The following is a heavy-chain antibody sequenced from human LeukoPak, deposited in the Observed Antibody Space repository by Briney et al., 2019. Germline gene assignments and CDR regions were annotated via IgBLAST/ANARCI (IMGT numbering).Heavy chain of an antibody. CDR3: ARTGGGLDYYYYMDV. D-gene: IGHD1-26*01. J-gene: IGHJ6*03. V-gene: IGHV2-70*11. Sequence: SGPTLVNPTQTLTLTCTFSGFSLSTSGMCVSWIRQPPGKALEWLARIDWDDDKYYSTSLKTRLTISKDTSKNQVVLTMTNMDPVDTATFYCARTGGGLDYYYYMDVWGKGTTVTVSS. CDR1: GFSLSTSGMC. CDR2: IDWDDDK.